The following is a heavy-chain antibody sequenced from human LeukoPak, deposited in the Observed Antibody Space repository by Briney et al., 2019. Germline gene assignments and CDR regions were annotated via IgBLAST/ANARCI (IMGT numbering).Heavy chain of an antibody. Sequence: PSETLSLTCAVYGESFSGYYWSWIRQPPGKGLEWIGEINHSGSTNYNPSLKSRVTISVDTSKNQFSLKLSSVTAADTAVYYCARTRGTGIQLWSDWGQGTLVTVSS. CDR2: INHSGST. CDR1: GESFSGYY. D-gene: IGHD5-18*01. CDR3: ARTRGTGIQLWSD. V-gene: IGHV4-34*01. J-gene: IGHJ4*02.